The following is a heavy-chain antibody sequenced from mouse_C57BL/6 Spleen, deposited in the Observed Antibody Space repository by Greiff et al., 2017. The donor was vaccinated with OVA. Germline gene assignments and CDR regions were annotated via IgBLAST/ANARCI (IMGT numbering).Heavy chain of an antibody. CDR1: GFTFSSYG. CDR3: ARDDDY. CDR2: ISSGGSYT. V-gene: IGHV5-6*01. D-gene: IGHD2-12*01. J-gene: IGHJ2*01. Sequence: DVQLQESGGDLVKPGGSLKLSCAASGFTFSSYGMSWVRQTPDKRLEWVATISSGGSYTYYPDSVKGRFTISRDNAKNTLYLQMSSLKSEDTAMYYCARDDDYWGQGTTLTVSS.